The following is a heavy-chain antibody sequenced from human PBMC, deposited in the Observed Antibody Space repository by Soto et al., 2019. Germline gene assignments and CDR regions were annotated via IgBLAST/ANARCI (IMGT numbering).Heavy chain of an antibody. CDR2: INPSGGST. Sequence: ASVKVSCKASGYTFTSYYMHWVRQAPGQGLERMGIINPSGGSTSYAQKFQGRVTMTRDTSTSTVYMELSSLSSEDTAVYFCARSYYDYVWGSYRSAHFDYWGQGTLVTVS. J-gene: IGHJ4*02. V-gene: IGHV1-46*01. CDR1: GYTFTSYY. D-gene: IGHD3-16*02. CDR3: ARSYYDYVWGSYRSAHFDY.